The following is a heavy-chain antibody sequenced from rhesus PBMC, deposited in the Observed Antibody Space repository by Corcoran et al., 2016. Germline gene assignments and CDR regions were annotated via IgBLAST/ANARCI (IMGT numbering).Heavy chain of an antibody. V-gene: IGHV4-93*01. CDR2: FHETGGGT. J-gene: IGHJ4*01. CDR3: GSTDCSSSDCSSGDF. D-gene: IGHD2-15*01. CDR1: GGSIRSPNW. Sequence: QVQLQESGPAVVKPSETLSLTCAVSGGSIRSPNWWSWIRHSPGKGLEWIGGFHETGGGTEYNPFLKSRVSMSTDTSKNQLSLKVTSVTAADTAVYYCGSTDCSSSDCSSGDFWGQGVLVTVSS.